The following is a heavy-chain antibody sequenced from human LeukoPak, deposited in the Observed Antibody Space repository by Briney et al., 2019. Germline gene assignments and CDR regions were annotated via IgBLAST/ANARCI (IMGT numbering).Heavy chain of an antibody. D-gene: IGHD3-10*01. V-gene: IGHV1-18*01. J-gene: IGHJ4*02. CDR1: GYTLTSYG. Sequence: ASVKVSCKASGYTLTSYGISWVRQAPGQGLEWMGWLSTYNGNTNYAQKFQGRVTMTRDTSISTAYMELSRLRSDDTAVYYCARAGGTMVRGVIRREFDYWGQGTLVTVSS. CDR2: LSTYNGNT. CDR3: ARAGGTMVRGVIRREFDY.